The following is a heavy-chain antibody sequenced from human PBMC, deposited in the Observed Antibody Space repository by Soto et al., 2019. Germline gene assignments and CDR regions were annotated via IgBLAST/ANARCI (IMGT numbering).Heavy chain of an antibody. V-gene: IGHV4-39*01. CDR2: IYYSGST. J-gene: IGHJ4*02. Sequence: SETLSLTCTVSGGSISSSSYYWGWIRQPPGKGLEWIGSIYYSGSTYYNPSLKSRVTISVDTSKNQFFLKLSSVTAADTAVYYCARLHISRHYYFDYWGQGTLVTVSS. D-gene: IGHD2-21*01. CDR1: GGSISSSSYY. CDR3: ARLHISRHYYFDY.